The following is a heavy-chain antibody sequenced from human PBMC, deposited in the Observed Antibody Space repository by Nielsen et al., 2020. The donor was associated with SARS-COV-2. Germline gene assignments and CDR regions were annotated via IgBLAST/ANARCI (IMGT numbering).Heavy chain of an antibody. Sequence: SVKVSCKASGGTFSSYAISWVRQAPGQGLEWMGGIIPIFGTANYAQKFQGRVTITADESTSTAYMELSSLRSEDTAVYYCARDAPYDSSGYLDYWGQGTLVTVSS. CDR2: IIPIFGTA. D-gene: IGHD3-22*01. J-gene: IGHJ4*02. V-gene: IGHV1-69*13. CDR3: ARDAPYDSSGYLDY. CDR1: GGTFSSYA.